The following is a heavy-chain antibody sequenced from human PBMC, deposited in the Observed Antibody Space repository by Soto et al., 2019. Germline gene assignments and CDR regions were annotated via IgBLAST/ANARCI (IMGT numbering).Heavy chain of an antibody. CDR3: ARYIVVVTATYAFDI. CDR2: ISYDGSNK. Sequence: QVQLVESGGGVVQPGRSLRLSCAASGFTFSSYAMHWVRQAAGKGLEWVAVISYDGSNKYYADSVKGRFTISRDNSKNTLYLQMNSLRAEDTAVYYCARYIVVVTATYAFDIWGQGTMVTVSS. J-gene: IGHJ3*02. CDR1: GFTFSSYA. V-gene: IGHV3-30-3*01. D-gene: IGHD2-21*02.